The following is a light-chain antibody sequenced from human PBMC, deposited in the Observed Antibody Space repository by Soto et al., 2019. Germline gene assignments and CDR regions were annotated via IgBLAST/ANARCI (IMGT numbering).Light chain of an antibody. V-gene: IGKV3-15*01. J-gene: IGKJ1*01. CDR2: GAS. CDR1: QSVSSN. Sequence: EMVMTQSPATLSVSPGERATLSCRASQSVSSNLAWYQQKPGQAPRLLIYGASTRATGIPARFSGSGSETEFTLTISSLQSEDFAIYYCQHYNNWPPWTFGQGTKVEIK. CDR3: QHYNNWPPWT.